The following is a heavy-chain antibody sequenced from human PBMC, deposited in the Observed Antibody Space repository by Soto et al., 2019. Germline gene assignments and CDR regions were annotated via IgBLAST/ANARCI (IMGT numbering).Heavy chain of an antibody. Sequence: ASVKVSCKASGYTFTTSGISWVRQAPGQGLEWMGWISTDNGNTNYAQHLQGRVSMTTDTSTSTAYMDLRSLRSDDTAVYYCARGGSLWFGELSAYYYGMDVWG. CDR1: GYTFTTSG. CDR2: ISTDNGNT. D-gene: IGHD3-10*01. CDR3: ARGGSLWFGELSAYYYGMDV. J-gene: IGHJ6*02. V-gene: IGHV1-18*01.